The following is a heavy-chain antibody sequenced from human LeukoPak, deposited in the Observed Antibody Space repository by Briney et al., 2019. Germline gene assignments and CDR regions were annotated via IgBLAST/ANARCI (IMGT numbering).Heavy chain of an antibody. V-gene: IGHV4-30-2*01. J-gene: IGHJ4*02. CDR2: IYHSGST. D-gene: IGHD3-3*01. Sequence: PSETLSLTCTVSGGSISSGGYYWSWIRQPPGKGLEWIGYIYHSGSTYYNPSLKSRVTISVDRSKNQFSLKLSSVTAADTAVYYCARERGSGYLIWGQGTLVTVSS. CDR3: ARERGSGYLI. CDR1: GGSISSGGYY.